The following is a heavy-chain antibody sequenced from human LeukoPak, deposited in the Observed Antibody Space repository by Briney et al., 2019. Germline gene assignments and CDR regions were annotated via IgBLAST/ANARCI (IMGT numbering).Heavy chain of an antibody. CDR3: ARDYYGSGSYYNYYYYYYMDV. J-gene: IGHJ6*03. D-gene: IGHD3-10*01. CDR1: GGTFSSYA. CDR2: IIPIFGTA. Sequence: SVKVSCKASGGTFSSYAISWVRQAPGQGLEWMGGIIPIFGTANYARKFQGRVTITADESTSTAYMELSSLRSEDTAVYYCARDYYGSGSYYNYYYYYYMDVWGKGTTVTVSS. V-gene: IGHV1-69*01.